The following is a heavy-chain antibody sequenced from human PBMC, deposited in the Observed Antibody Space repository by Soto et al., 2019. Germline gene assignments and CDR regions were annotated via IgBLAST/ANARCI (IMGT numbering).Heavy chain of an antibody. CDR2: IYYSGST. CDR1: GGSLSSYY. D-gene: IGHD3-3*01. J-gene: IGHJ4*02. CDR3: ARTSQFLEELDY. V-gene: IGHV4-59*08. Sequence: PSETLSLTCTVSGGSLSSYYWRWIRQPPGKGLEWIGYIYYSGSTNYNPSLKSRVTISVDTSKNQFSLKLSSVTAADTAVYYCARTSQFLEELDYWGQGTLVTVSS.